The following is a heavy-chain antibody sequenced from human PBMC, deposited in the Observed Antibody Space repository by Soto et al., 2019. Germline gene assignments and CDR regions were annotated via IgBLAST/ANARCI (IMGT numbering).Heavy chain of an antibody. V-gene: IGHV1-18*01. Sequence: ASVKVSRKASGYTFTSYGISWVRQAPGQGLEWMGWISAYNGNTNYAQKLQGRVTMTTDTSTSTAYMELRSLRSDDTAVYYCARAGGYPPRNWFDPWGQGTLVTVSS. CDR3: ARAGGYPPRNWFDP. J-gene: IGHJ5*02. CDR2: ISAYNGNT. D-gene: IGHD1-26*01. CDR1: GYTFTSYG.